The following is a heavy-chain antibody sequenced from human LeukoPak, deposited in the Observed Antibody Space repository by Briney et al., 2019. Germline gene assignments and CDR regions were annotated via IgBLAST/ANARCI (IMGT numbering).Heavy chain of an antibody. D-gene: IGHD6-13*01. CDR2: INWNGGST. V-gene: IGHV3-20*04. CDR3: ARDKGSSWYQSWFDP. Sequence: GGSLRLSCAASGFTFDDYGMSWVRQAPGKGLEWVSGINWNGGSTGYADSVKGRFTISRDNAKNSLYLQMNSLSAEDTALYYCARDKGSSWYQSWFDPWGQGTLVTVPS. CDR1: GFTFDDYG. J-gene: IGHJ5*02.